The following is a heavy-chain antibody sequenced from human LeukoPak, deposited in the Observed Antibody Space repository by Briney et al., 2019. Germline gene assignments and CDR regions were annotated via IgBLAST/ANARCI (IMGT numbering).Heavy chain of an antibody. CDR3: ARDPSYGDDAFDI. CDR2: IYYSGST. J-gene: IGHJ3*02. D-gene: IGHD4-17*01. Sequence: SKTLSLTCTVSGGSISSYYWSWIRQPPGKGLEWIGYIYYSGSTNYNPSLKSRVTISVDTSKNQFSLKLSSVTAADTAVYYCARDPSYGDDAFDIWGQGTMVTVSS. V-gene: IGHV4-59*01. CDR1: GGSISSYY.